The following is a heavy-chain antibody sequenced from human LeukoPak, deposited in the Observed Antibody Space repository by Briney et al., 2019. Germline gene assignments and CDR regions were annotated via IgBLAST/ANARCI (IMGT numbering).Heavy chain of an antibody. CDR2: ISGTGSGT. Sequence: GGSLRLSCAASEFTFSSYALGWVRQAPGKGLEWVASISGTGSGTYYADSVKGRFTISRDNSKNEMYLQMNSLRAEDTAVYYCVKYFGNRVATVDCWGQGTLVTVSS. CDR3: VKYFGNRVATVDC. D-gene: IGHD5-12*01. V-gene: IGHV3-23*01. CDR1: EFTFSSYA. J-gene: IGHJ4*02.